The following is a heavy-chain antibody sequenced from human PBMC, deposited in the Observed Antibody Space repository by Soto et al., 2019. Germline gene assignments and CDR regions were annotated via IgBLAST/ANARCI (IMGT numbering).Heavy chain of an antibody. CDR1: GFSLSNAW. J-gene: IGHJ4*02. D-gene: IGHD3-16*01. V-gene: IGHV3-15*01. CDR2: IKSRADGGTT. CDR3: TAHLGEFCPLHS. Sequence: EVQLVESGGDFVKPGGSLRVSCAVSGFSLSNAWMSWVRQAPGKGLEWVGRIKSRADGGTTDYTAPVKGRFTISRDASKNPVFLQMNSLKTEYTAVYYCTAHLGEFCPLHSWGQGTLVTVSS.